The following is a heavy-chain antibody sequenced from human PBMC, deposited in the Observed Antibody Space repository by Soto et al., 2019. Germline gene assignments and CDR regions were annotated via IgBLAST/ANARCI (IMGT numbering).Heavy chain of an antibody. CDR3: VTGAWLDY. J-gene: IGHJ4*02. CDR2: IKSKSDGGTT. V-gene: IGHV3-15*07. CDR1: GFTFSNAW. Sequence: GSLRLSCAGSGFTFSNAWMNWVRQTPGKGLEWVGRIKSKSDGGTTDYVVPVKGRFTISRDDSKNTAYLQMSSLRPDDTAVYFCVTGAWLDYWGQGTLVTVSS. D-gene: IGHD5-12*01.